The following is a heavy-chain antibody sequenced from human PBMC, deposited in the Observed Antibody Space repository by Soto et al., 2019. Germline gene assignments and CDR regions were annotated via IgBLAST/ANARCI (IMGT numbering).Heavy chain of an antibody. D-gene: IGHD2-15*01. J-gene: IGHJ5*02. V-gene: IGHV4-31*03. Sequence: PSETLSLTCTVSGGSISSGGYYWSWIRQHPGKGLEWIGYIYYSGSTYYNPSLKSRVTISVDTSKNQFSLKLSSVTAADTAVYYCARVAGYCSGGSCYGPGHNWFDPRGKGTLVTVS. CDR1: GGSISSGGYY. CDR3: ARVAGYCSGGSCYGPGHNWFDP. CDR2: IYYSGST.